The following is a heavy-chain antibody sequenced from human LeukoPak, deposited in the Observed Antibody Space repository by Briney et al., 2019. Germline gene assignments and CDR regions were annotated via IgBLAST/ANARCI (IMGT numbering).Heavy chain of an antibody. D-gene: IGHD3-22*01. V-gene: IGHV4-39*07. CDR1: GGSISSGSYY. CDR3: ARENPVVDSSGYYHWFDP. CDR2: IYYSGST. J-gene: IGHJ5*02. Sequence: PSQTLSLTCTVSGGSISSGSYYWGWIRQPPGKGLEWIGSIYYSGSTYYNPSLKSRVTISVDTSKNQFSLKLSSVTAADTAVYYCARENPVVDSSGYYHWFDPWGQGTLVTVSS.